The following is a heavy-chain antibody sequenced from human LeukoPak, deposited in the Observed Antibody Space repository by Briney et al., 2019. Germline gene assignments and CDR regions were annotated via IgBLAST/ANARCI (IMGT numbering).Heavy chain of an antibody. CDR2: MNPNSGNT. J-gene: IGHJ4*02. D-gene: IGHD3-10*01. V-gene: IGHV1-8*01. CDR3: ARGLAYYYGSGSYRGGFDY. Sequence: ASVKVSCKASGYTFTSYDINWVRQATGQGREWMGWMNPNSGNTGYAQKFQGRVTMTRNTSISTAYMELSSLRSEDTAVYYCARGLAYYYGSGSYRGGFDYWGQGTLVTVSS. CDR1: GYTFTSYD.